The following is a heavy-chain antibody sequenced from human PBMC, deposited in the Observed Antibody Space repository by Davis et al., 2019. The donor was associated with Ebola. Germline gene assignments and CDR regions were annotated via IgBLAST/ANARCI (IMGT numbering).Heavy chain of an antibody. V-gene: IGHV3-23*01. J-gene: IGHJ4*02. CDR1: GFTFSSYA. D-gene: IGHD4-17*01. CDR2: ISGSGGST. Sequence: GESLKISCAASGFTFSSYAMSWVRQAPGKGLEWVSAISGSGGSTYYADSVKDRFTISRDNSKNTLYLQMNSLRAEDTAVYYCAKDGGDYSFDYWGQGTLVTVSS. CDR3: AKDGGDYSFDY.